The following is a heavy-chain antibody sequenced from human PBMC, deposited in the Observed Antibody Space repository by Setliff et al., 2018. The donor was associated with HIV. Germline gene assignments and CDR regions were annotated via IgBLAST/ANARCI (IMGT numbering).Heavy chain of an antibody. Sequence: PSETLSLTCSVSGYPISRGYYWGWIRQPPGKGLEWIGSIHQSGSTYYNSSLKSRVTMSVDTSKNQFSLKLSSVTAADTAVYYCARGLAWPGYFDYWGQGALVTVSS. CDR1: GYPISRGYY. CDR2: IHQSGST. V-gene: IGHV4-38-2*02. J-gene: IGHJ4*02. D-gene: IGHD3-10*01. CDR3: ARGLAWPGYFDY.